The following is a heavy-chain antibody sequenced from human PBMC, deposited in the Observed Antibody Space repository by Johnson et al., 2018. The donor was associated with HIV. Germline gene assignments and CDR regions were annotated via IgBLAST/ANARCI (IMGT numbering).Heavy chain of an antibody. V-gene: IGHV3-30*18. CDR2: ISYDGSNK. CDR3: AKEYSSSSRDLAN. CDR1: GFTFSSYG. D-gene: IGHD6-6*01. Sequence: QVQVVESGGGVVQPGRSLRLSCAASGFTFSSYGMHWVRQAPGKGLEWVAVISYDGSNKYYADSVKGRFTISRDNSKNTLYLQMNSLRAEDTAVYYCAKEYSSSSRDLANWGQGTMVTVSS. J-gene: IGHJ3*01.